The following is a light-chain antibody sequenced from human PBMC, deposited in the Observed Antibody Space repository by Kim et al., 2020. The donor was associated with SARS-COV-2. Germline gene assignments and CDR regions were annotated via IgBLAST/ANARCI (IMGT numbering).Light chain of an antibody. V-gene: IGLV3-21*04. J-gene: IGLJ1*01. CDR2: YDS. Sequence: PGQTDRITCGGNNIGSKSVHWYQQKPGQAPVLVIYYDSDRPSGIPERFSGSNSGNTATLTISRVEAGDEADYYCQVWDSSSDHPGVFGTGTKVTVL. CDR3: QVWDSSSDHPGV. CDR1: NIGSKS.